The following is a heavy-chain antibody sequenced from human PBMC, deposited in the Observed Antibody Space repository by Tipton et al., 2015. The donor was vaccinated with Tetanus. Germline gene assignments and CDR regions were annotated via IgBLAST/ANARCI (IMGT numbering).Heavy chain of an antibody. CDR3: ARDRDRGYSSGWKLGYFDY. J-gene: IGHJ4*02. CDR1: GFTVSSNY. V-gene: IGHV3-53*01. D-gene: IGHD6-19*01. Sequence: SLRLSCAASGFTVSSNYMSWVRQAPGKGLEWVSVIYSGGSTHYADSVKGRFTISRDNSKNTLYLQMNSLRAEDTAVYYCARDRDRGYSSGWKLGYFDYWGQGILVTVSS. CDR2: IYSGGST.